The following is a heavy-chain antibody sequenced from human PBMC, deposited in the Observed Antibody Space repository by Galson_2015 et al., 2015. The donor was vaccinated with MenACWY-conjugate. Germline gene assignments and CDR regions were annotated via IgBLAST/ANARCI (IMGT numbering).Heavy chain of an antibody. Sequence: ETLSVTCTVSGGAISSTNYYGAWIRQPPGKGLEWIGSIYYSGTIYYNPSLKSSTTMSVDTPKNHFSLKLTSVTAADPAVYYCARQGFNSGWYVFGYWGQGTLVTVSS. D-gene: IGHD6-19*01. CDR2: IYYSGTI. CDR3: ARQGFNSGWYVFGY. CDR1: GGAISSTNYY. J-gene: IGHJ4*02. V-gene: IGHV4-39*01.